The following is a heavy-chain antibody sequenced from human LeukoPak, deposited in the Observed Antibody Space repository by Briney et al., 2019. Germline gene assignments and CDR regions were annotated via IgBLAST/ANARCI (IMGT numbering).Heavy chain of an antibody. J-gene: IGHJ4*02. Sequence: GASVKVSCKASGVTFSSYAISWVRQAPGQGLEWMGWINPNSGGTNYAQKFQGRVTMTRDTSISTAYMELSRLRSDDTAVYYCARDTGEWWELDYWGQGTLVTVSS. V-gene: IGHV1-2*02. CDR1: GVTFSSYA. CDR2: INPNSGGT. CDR3: ARDTGEWWELDY. D-gene: IGHD1-26*01.